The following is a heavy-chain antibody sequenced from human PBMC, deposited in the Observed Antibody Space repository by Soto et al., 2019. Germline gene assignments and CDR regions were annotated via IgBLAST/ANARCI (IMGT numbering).Heavy chain of an antibody. V-gene: IGHV1-69*08. D-gene: IGHD5-12*01. Sequence: QVQLVQSGAEVKKPGSSVKVSCKASGGTFSTSTFTWVRQAPGQGLEWMGRTIPILDVADYAQDFQGRVTIPADKTTRTAYMALTSLTSNDTAVYYCERDAPVGTTYSGYYAIDSWGQGTMVTVSS. CDR3: ERDAPVGTTYSGYYAIDS. CDR1: GGTFSTST. J-gene: IGHJ4*02. CDR2: TIPILDVA.